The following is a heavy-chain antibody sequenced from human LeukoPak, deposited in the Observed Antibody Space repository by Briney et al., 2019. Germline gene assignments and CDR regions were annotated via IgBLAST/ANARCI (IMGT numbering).Heavy chain of an antibody. V-gene: IGHV3-13*01. CDR3: IRIRTGHHKHGMDV. CDR1: GFSFSTYD. J-gene: IGHJ6*02. CDR2: IDTVGNT. D-gene: IGHD7-27*01. Sequence: GGSLRLSCAASGFSFSTYDMHWVRQATGKGLDWVSAIDTVGNTYYAASVQGRFTISRENAWNSLYLQMNSLRDGDTAVYYCIRIRTGHHKHGMDVWGQGTTVTVSS.